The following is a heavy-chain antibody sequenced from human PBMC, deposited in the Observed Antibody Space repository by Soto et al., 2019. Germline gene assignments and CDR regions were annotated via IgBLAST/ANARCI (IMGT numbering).Heavy chain of an antibody. V-gene: IGHV3-53*01. D-gene: IGHD5-18*01. CDR1: GFTVSSNY. Sequence: GGSLRLSCAASGFTVSSNYMSWVRQAPGKGLEWVSVIYSGGSTYYADSVKGRFTISRDNSKNTLYLQMNSLRAEDTAVYYCARDDVETAMARDYWGQGTRVTSPQ. J-gene: IGHJ4*02. CDR3: ARDDVETAMARDY. CDR2: IYSGGST.